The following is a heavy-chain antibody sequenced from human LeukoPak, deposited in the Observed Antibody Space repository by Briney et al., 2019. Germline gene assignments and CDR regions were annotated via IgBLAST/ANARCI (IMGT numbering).Heavy chain of an antibody. V-gene: IGHV3-23*01. J-gene: IGHJ4*02. Sequence: GGSLRLSCAASGFTFSSYAMTWVRQAPGKGLEWVSTISGDGGTTFYADSVKGRFTISREISKNTLYLQMSSLRADDTAVYYCAKSGSTWYDYFDFWGQGALVTVSS. D-gene: IGHD6-13*01. CDR1: GFTFSSYA. CDR3: AKSGSTWYDYFDF. CDR2: ISGDGGTT.